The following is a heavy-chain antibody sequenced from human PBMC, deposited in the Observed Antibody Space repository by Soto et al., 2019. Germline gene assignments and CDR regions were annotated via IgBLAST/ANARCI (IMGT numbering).Heavy chain of an antibody. V-gene: IGHV3-48*02. D-gene: IGHD5-18*01. Sequence: GGSLRLSCAASGFTFSSYSMNWVRQAPGKGLEWVSYISSSSSTIYYADSVKGRFTISRDNAKNSLYLQMNSLRDEDTAVYYCARDQDTAMVLEIFDYWGQGTLVTVSS. CDR3: ARDQDTAMVLEIFDY. CDR1: GFTFSSYS. CDR2: ISSSSSTI. J-gene: IGHJ4*02.